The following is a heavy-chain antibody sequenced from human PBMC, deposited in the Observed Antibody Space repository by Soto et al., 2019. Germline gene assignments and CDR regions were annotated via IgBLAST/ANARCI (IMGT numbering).Heavy chain of an antibody. V-gene: IGHV3-66*01. CDR1: GFTVSSVY. Sequence: GGSLRLSCAASGFTVSSVYMSWVRQAPGKGLEWVSVIYSGDSTFYADSVKGRFTVSRDDSKNTVNLQMNSLRAEDTAVYYCAIVIVRTSYSDTSCYYLKYRGQGTLVTAPQ. CDR3: AIVIVRTSYSDTSCYYLKY. CDR2: IYSGDST. J-gene: IGHJ4*02. D-gene: IGHD3-22*01.